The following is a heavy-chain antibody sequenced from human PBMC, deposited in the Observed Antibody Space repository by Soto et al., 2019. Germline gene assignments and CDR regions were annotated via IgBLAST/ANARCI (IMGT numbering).Heavy chain of an antibody. Sequence: VAVISYDGHNEYYVDSVKGRFTISRDNSKNTVSLQMNSLRAEDTAVYFCAKDRTGVAARRRSYQYYGMDVWGQGTTVTVSS. J-gene: IGHJ6*02. CDR3: AKDRTGVAARRRSYQYYGMDV. D-gene: IGHD6-6*01. CDR2: ISYDGHNE. V-gene: IGHV3-30*18.